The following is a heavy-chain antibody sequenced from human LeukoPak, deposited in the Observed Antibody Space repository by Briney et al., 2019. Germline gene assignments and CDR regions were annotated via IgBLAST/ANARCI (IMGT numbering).Heavy chain of an antibody. CDR1: GGSMSSYY. Sequence: PSETLSLTCTVSGGSMSSYYWNWIRQPPGKGLEWIGHIPYNGNTNYNPSLKSGVTISVDTSKNQFSLKLSSVTAADTAVYYCARGYSSGWYRGWFNPWGRGTLVIVSS. D-gene: IGHD6-19*01. J-gene: IGHJ5*02. V-gene: IGHV4-59*01. CDR2: IPYNGNT. CDR3: ARGYSSGWYRGWFNP.